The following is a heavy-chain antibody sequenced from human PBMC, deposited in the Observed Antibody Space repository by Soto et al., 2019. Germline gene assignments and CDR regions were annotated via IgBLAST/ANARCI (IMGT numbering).Heavy chain of an antibody. CDR3: ARHNGGDSGYDYFDY. CDR1: GGSISSYY. CDR2: IYYSGST. V-gene: IGHV4-59*08. J-gene: IGHJ4*02. D-gene: IGHD5-12*01. Sequence: ETLSLTCTVSGGSISSYYWSWIRQPPGKGLEWIGYIYYSGSTNYNPSLESRVTISVDTSKNQFSLKLSSVTAADTAVYYCARHNGGDSGYDYFDYWGQGTLVTVSS.